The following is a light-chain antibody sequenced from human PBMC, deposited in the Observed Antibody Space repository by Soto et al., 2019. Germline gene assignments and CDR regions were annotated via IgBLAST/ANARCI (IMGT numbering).Light chain of an antibody. J-gene: IGLJ2*01. CDR1: SSDVGGYNY. CDR2: DVA. V-gene: IGLV2-14*03. Sequence: QSALTQPASVSGSPGQSITISCTGSSSDVGGYNYVSWYQHHPGKAPKLMIYDVANRPSGVSNRFSGSKSGNTASLTISGLQAEDEADYYCGSYTDANTMLFGGGTKVTVL. CDR3: GSYTDANTML.